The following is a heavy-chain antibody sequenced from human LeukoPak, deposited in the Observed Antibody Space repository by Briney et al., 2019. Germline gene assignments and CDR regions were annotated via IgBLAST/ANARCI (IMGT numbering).Heavy chain of an antibody. D-gene: IGHD2-2*02. J-gene: IGHJ3*02. V-gene: IGHV4-34*01. CDR1: GGSFSGHY. CDR2: INHSGST. CDR3: AGVYCSSTSCYTRGDAFDI. Sequence: SETLSLTCAVYGGSFSGHYWSWIRQPPGKGLEWIGEINHSGSTNYNPSLKSRVTISVDTSKNQFSLKLSSVTAADTAVYYCAGVYCSSTSCYTRGDAFDIWGQGTMVTVSS.